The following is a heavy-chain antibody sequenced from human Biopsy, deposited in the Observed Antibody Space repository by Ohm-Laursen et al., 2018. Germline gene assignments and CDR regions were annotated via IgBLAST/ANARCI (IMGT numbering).Heavy chain of an antibody. D-gene: IGHD5-24*01. V-gene: IGHV3-33*01. CDR3: ARDEMGSISRSGYFQH. CDR2: IWYDGSNK. Sequence: SLRLSCAASGYSFSRNGMHWVRQAPGKGLEWVAIIWYDGSNKYYGDSVKGRFTISRDSSKNTVYLQMDSLRAEDTAVYYCARDEMGSISRSGYFQHWGQGALVIVSS. CDR1: GYSFSRNG. J-gene: IGHJ1*01.